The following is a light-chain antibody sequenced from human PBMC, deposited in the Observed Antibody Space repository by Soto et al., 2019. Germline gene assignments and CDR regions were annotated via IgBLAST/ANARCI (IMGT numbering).Light chain of an antibody. Sequence: DIQMTQSPSTLSGSVGDRVTITCRASQTISSWLAWYQQKPGKAPKLLIYKASTLKSGVPSRFSGSGSRTEFTLTISSLQPYDFATYYCQHYNSYSEAFGQGPKVEL. CDR3: QHYNSYSEA. CDR1: QTISSW. J-gene: IGKJ1*01. CDR2: KAS. V-gene: IGKV1-5*03.